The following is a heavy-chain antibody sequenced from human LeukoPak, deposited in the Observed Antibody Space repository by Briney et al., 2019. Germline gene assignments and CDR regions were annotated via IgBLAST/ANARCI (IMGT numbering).Heavy chain of an antibody. V-gene: IGHV4-39*01. D-gene: IGHD3-22*01. Sequence: SETLSLTCTVSGGSISSSTYYWGWIRQPPGKGLEWIGSIYYSGSTYYNPSLKSRVTISVDTSKNQFSLELSSVTAADTAVYYCARRIYYDSPFDYWGQGTLVTVSS. J-gene: IGHJ4*02. CDR2: IYYSGST. CDR3: ARRIYYDSPFDY. CDR1: GGSISSSTYY.